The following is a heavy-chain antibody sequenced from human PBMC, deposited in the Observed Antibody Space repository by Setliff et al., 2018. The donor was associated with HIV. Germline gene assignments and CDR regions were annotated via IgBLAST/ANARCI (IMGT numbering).Heavy chain of an antibody. CDR2: FDPEDGET. CDR1: GYTLTELS. Sequence: ASVKVSCKISGYTLTELSIHWVRQAPGKGLEWMANFDPEDGETFYAQKFQGRLTMTEDTSTDTAYMELSSLRSDDTAVYYCARDRGVYRISSSCYSPVDAFDIWGQGTMVTVSS. J-gene: IGHJ3*02. CDR3: ARDRGVYRISSSCYSPVDAFDI. D-gene: IGHD2-2*01. V-gene: IGHV1-24*01.